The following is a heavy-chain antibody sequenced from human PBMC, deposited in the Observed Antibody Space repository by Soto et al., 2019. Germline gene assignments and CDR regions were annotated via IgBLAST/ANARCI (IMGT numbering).Heavy chain of an antibody. CDR1: GFTFNCYG. Sequence: QVQLVESGGGVVQPGRSLRLSCAASGFTFNCYGMHWVRQAPGKGLEWVALISYDGSDKYYPDSVKGRFTISRDNSKNTLYLQMNSLSPEDTAVYYCAKVLGQGTIPDYWDQGTLVTVSS. CDR3: AKVLGQGTIPDY. CDR2: ISYDGSDK. D-gene: IGHD2-21*01. J-gene: IGHJ4*02. V-gene: IGHV3-30*18.